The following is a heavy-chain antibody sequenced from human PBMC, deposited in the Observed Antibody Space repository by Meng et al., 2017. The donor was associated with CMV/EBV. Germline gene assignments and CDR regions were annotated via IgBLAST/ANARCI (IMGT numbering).Heavy chain of an antibody. D-gene: IGHD5-18*01. CDR2: ISSSSSYI. V-gene: IGHV3-21*01. Sequence: SGVPFSSYSLDWVRQAPGKGLEWVSSISSSSSYISYADSVKGRFTISRDNAKNSLYLKMNSLRAEDTAVYYCARDPSGYSYGFLDYWGQGTLVTVSS. J-gene: IGHJ4*02. CDR1: GVPFSSYS. CDR3: ARDPSGYSYGFLDY.